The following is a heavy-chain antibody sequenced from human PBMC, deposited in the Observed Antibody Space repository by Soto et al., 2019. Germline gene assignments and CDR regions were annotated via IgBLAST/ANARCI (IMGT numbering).Heavy chain of an antibody. CDR1: GYSLTSYW. Sequence: ESLKISGKGSGYSLTSYWIGCVRQMPGKGLEWMGIIYPGDSDTRYSPSFQGQVTISADKSISTAYLQWSSLKASDTAMYYCARLIGDIVADYYYGMDVWGQGTTVTVSS. CDR2: IYPGDSDT. D-gene: IGHD2-15*01. CDR3: ARLIGDIVADYYYGMDV. V-gene: IGHV5-51*01. J-gene: IGHJ6*02.